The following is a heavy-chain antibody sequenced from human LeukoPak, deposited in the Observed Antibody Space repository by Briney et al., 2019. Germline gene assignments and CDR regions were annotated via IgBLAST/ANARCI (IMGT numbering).Heavy chain of an antibody. CDR2: ISWNSGSI. D-gene: IGHD4-23*01. V-gene: IGHV3-9*03. J-gene: IGHJ4*02. CDR3: AKDRYGGNSGLLDY. Sequence: GGSLRLSCAASGFTFDDYAMHWVRQAPGKGLEWVSGISWNSGSIGYADSVKGRFTISRGNAKNSLYLQMNSLRAEDMALYYCAKDRYGGNSGLLDYWGQGTLVTVSS. CDR1: GFTFDDYA.